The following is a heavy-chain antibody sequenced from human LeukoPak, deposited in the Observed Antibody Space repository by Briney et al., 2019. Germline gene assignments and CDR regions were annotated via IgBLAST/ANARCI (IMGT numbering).Heavy chain of an antibody. Sequence: PGGSLRLSCAASGFTVNNNYMSWVRQAPGKGLEWVSVIYGGGSTYYADSVKGRFTISRDNSRNTLYLQVNILRDEDTAVYYCARDRGEPWYYYYAMDVWGQGTTVAVSS. CDR1: GFTVNNNY. J-gene: IGHJ6*02. V-gene: IGHV3-53*01. CDR3: ARDRGEPWYYYYAMDV. CDR2: IYGGGST.